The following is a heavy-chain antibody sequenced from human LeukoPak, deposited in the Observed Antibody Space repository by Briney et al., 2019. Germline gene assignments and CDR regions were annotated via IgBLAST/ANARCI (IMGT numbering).Heavy chain of an antibody. CDR2: ISYDGNKK. V-gene: IGHV3-30-3*02. CDR1: GFTFSNSA. J-gene: IGHJ6*02. D-gene: IGHD6-13*01. CDR3: ANDAAQQQLSNLFYGMDV. Sequence: GKSLRLSCAASGFTFSNSAMHWVRQAPGKGLEWVAFISYDGNKKYYADSVKGRLTISRDNSKSTLFLQMNSLRAEDTAVYFCANDAAQQQLSNLFYGMDVWGQGTTVTVSS.